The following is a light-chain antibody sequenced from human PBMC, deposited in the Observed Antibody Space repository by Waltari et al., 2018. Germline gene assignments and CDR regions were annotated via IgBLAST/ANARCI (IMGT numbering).Light chain of an antibody. CDR1: WAVGTS. V-gene: IGKV3-11*01. CDR2: DAS. Sequence: VLTQSPATLSLSPGERATVSCRASWAVGTSLNWYQQKPGQAPRLLIYDASTRATGIPARFSGSGSGTDFTLTISSLEPEDVAGYYCQHRRSWPLGQGTKLEVK. J-gene: IGKJ2*01. CDR3: QHRRSWP.